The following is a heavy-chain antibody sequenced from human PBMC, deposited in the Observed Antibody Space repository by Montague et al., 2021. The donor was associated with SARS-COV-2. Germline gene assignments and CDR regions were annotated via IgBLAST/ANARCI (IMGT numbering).Heavy chain of an antibody. Sequence: TLSLTCTVSGVSISSGDYCWNWIRQSPGKGLEWIDFIYESGSTLYNPSLKSRITISVDRSKNQFSLRSNSVTAADTAVYYCARKIMANDFDVWGHGTPVTVSS. V-gene: IGHV4-30-2*06. J-gene: IGHJ3*01. CDR3: ARKIMANDFDV. CDR1: GVSISSGDYC. CDR2: IYESGST. D-gene: IGHD5-12*01.